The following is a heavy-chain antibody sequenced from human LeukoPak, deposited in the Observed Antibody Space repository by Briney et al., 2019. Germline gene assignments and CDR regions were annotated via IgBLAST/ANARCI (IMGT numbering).Heavy chain of an antibody. CDR2: IYTSGST. D-gene: IGHD1-26*01. J-gene: IGHJ4*02. CDR1: GGSISSGSYY. Sequence: PSQTLSLTCTVSGGSISSGSYYWSWIRQPAGKGLEWIGRIYTSGSTNYNPSLKSRVTISVDTSKNQFSLKLSSVTAADTAVYYRARHPGIRYSGSYVDYWGQGTLVTVSS. V-gene: IGHV4-61*02. CDR3: ARHPGIRYSGSYVDY.